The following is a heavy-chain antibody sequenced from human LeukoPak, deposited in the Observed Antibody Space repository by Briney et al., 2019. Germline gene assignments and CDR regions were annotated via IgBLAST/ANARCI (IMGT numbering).Heavy chain of an antibody. CDR3: AKDVRLVRGVNYGSIIDYFDY. Sequence: GGSLRLSCAASGFTFSSYAMSWVRQAPGKGLEWVSAISGSGGSTYYADSVKGRFTSSRDNSKNTLYLQMTSLRAEDTAVYYCAKDVRLVRGVNYGSIIDYFDYWGQGTLVTVSS. CDR2: ISGSGGST. V-gene: IGHV3-23*01. J-gene: IGHJ4*02. CDR1: GFTFSSYA. D-gene: IGHD3-10*01.